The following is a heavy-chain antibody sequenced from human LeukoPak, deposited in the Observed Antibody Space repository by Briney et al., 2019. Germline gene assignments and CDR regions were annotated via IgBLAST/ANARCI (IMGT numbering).Heavy chain of an antibody. Sequence: SETLSLTCTVSGGSISSSSYYWGWIRQPPGKGLEWIGSIYYSGSTYYNPSLKSRVTISVDTSKNQFSLKLSSVTAADTAVYYCARQSRISYNWFDPWGLGTLVTVSS. CDR1: GGSISSSSYY. CDR2: IYYSGST. D-gene: IGHD2-2*01. V-gene: IGHV4-39*01. CDR3: ARQSRISYNWFDP. J-gene: IGHJ5*02.